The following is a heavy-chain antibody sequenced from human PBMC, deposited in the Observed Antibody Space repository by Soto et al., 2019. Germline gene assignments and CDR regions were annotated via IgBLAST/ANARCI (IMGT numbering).Heavy chain of an antibody. CDR2: IDPSDSYT. J-gene: IGHJ6*02. D-gene: IGHD6-13*01. V-gene: IGHV5-10-1*01. CDR1: GYNFTSYW. CDR3: AGRIAAAGTPHYYYYGMDV. Sequence: PGESLKISCKGCGYNFTSYWISWVRQMPGKGLEWMGRIDPSDSYTNYSPSFQGHVTISADKSISTAYLQWSSLKASDTAMYYCAGRIAAAGTPHYYYYGMDVWGQGTTVTVSS.